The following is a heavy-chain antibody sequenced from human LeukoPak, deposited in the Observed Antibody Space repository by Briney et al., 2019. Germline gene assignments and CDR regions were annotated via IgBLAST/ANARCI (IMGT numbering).Heavy chain of an antibody. CDR1: GFTFSSYA. J-gene: IGHJ4*02. V-gene: IGHV3-23*01. CDR2: ISGSGGST. D-gene: IGHD3-10*01. Sequence: PGGSLRLSCAASGFTFSSYAMSWVRQAPGKGVEWVSAISGSGGSTYYADSVKGRFTISRDNSKNTLYLQMNSLRAEDAAVYYCAKYELLWFGELFRWVGSDYWGQGTLVTVSS. CDR3: AKYELLWFGELFRWVGSDY.